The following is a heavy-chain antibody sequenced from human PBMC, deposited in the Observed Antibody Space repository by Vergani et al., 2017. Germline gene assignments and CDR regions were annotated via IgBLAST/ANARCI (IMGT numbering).Heavy chain of an antibody. Sequence: QVQLVQSGAEVKKPGASVKVSCKASGYTFISYGFSWVRQAPGQGLEWMGWISVYNGNTKYAQKLQGRVTMTTDTSTNTAHMELRSLRSGDTAVYYCARGANGGVMGWLRSHFDYWGQGTLVTVSS. D-gene: IGHD5-12*01. CDR3: ARGANGGVMGWLRSHFDY. CDR1: GYTFISYG. CDR2: ISVYNGNT. V-gene: IGHV1-18*01. J-gene: IGHJ4*02.